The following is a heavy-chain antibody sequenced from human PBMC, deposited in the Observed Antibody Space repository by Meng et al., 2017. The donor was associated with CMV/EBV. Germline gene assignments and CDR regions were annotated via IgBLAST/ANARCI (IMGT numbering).Heavy chain of an antibody. D-gene: IGHD3-3*01. J-gene: IGHJ4*02. CDR2: ISSSSSYI. CDR1: GFTFSSYS. CDR3: ARDRKRVLELDY. V-gene: IGHV3-21*01. Sequence: GGSLRLSCAASGFTFSSYSMNWVRQAPGKGLEWVSSISSSSSYIYYADSVKGRFTNSRDNAKNSLYLQMNSLRAEDTAVYYCARDRKRVLELDYWGQGTLVTVSS.